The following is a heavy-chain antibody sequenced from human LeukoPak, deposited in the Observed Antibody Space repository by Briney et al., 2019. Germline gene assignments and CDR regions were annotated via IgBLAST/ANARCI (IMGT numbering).Heavy chain of an antibody. CDR3: ARDLWGAAGYYGMDV. V-gene: IGHV3-7*01. Sequence: GGSLRLSCAASGFTFSSYWMSWVRQAPGKGLEWVANIKQDGSEKYYADSVKGRFTISRDNSKNTLYLQMNSLRAEDTAVYYCARDLWGAAGYYGMDVWGQGTTVTVSS. D-gene: IGHD6-13*01. CDR2: IKQDGSEK. CDR1: GFTFSSYW. J-gene: IGHJ6*02.